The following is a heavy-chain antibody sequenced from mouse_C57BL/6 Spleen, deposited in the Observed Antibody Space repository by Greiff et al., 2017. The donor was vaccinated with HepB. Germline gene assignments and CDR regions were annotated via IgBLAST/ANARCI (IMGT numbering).Heavy chain of an antibody. D-gene: IGHD1-1*01. Sequence: VQLKESGPGLVQPSQSLSITCTVSGFSLTSYGVHWVRQSPGKGLEWLGVIWSGGSTDYNAAFISRLSISKDNSKSQVFFKMNSLQADDTAIYYCARRGTTVVEGFAYWGQGTLVTVSA. CDR2: IWSGGST. V-gene: IGHV2-2*01. CDR3: ARRGTTVVEGFAY. CDR1: GFSLTSYG. J-gene: IGHJ3*01.